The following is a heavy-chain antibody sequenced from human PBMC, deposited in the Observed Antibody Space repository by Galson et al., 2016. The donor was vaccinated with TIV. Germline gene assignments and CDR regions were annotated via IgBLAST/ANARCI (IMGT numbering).Heavy chain of an antibody. CDR3: AKVYSSYSFDY. J-gene: IGHJ4*02. D-gene: IGHD6-19*01. CDR2: ISGSGGTT. V-gene: IGHV3-23*01. CDR1: GFTFSSFA. Sequence: SLRLSCAASGFTFSSFAMSWVRQAPGKALEWVSGISGSGGTTFYADSVKGRFSISRDNSKNTVYLQMNSLRAEDTAVYYCAKVYSSYSFDYWGQGTLVTVSS.